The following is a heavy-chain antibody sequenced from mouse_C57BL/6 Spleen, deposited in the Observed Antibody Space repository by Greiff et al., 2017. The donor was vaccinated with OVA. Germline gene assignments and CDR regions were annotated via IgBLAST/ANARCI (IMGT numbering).Heavy chain of an antibody. CDR2: IDPSDSYT. Sequence: VQLQQSGAELVKPGASVKLSCKASGYTFTSYWMQWVKQRPGQGLEWIGEIDPSDSYTNYNQKFKGKATLTVDTSSSTAYMQLSSLTSEDSAVYYCARGGPVGPYYFDYWGQGTTLTVSS. J-gene: IGHJ2*01. CDR1: GYTFTSYW. CDR3: ARGGPVGPYYFDY. D-gene: IGHD4-1*01. V-gene: IGHV1-50*01.